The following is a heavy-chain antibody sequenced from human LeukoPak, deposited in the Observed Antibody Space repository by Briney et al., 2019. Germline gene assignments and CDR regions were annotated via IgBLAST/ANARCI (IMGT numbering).Heavy chain of an antibody. D-gene: IGHD3-22*01. CDR1: GGSISSSNW. CDR2: IYHSGST. CDR3: ARDRGGSGYYSDAFDI. V-gene: IGHV4-4*02. J-gene: IGHJ3*02. Sequence: PSETLSHTCAVSGGSISSSNWWSWVRQPPGKGLEWIGEIYHSGSTNYNPSLKSRVTISVDKSKNQFSLKLSSVTAADTAVYYCARDRGGSGYYSDAFDIWGQGTTVTVS.